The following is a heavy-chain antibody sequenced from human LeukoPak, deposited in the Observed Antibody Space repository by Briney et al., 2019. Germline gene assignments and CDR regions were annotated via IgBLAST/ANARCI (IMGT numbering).Heavy chain of an antibody. D-gene: IGHD3-22*01. CDR1: GYTFTGYY. J-gene: IGHJ6*03. V-gene: IGHV1-2*02. Sequence: ASVRVSCKASGYTFTGYYMHWVRQAPGQGLEWMGWINPNSGGTNYAQKFQGRVTMTRDTSISTAYMELSRLRSDDTAVYYCARDLRYYYDSSGYYRVRNYYYYYMDVWGKGTTVTISS. CDR3: ARDLRYYYDSSGYYRVRNYYYYYMDV. CDR2: INPNSGGT.